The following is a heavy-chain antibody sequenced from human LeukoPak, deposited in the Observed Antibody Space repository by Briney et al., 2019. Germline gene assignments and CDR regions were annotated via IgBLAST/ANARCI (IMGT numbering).Heavy chain of an antibody. D-gene: IGHD3-10*01. CDR2: ISHNGIA. Sequence: SETLSLTCNVSGGSITVNYWGWIRQPPGKGLEWIGHISHNGIATYNPSLKSRVTILEDPSTIHYSLLLTSVTAADTAVYYCARIREDAFDIWGQGTMVTVSS. J-gene: IGHJ3*02. V-gene: IGHV4-59*12. CDR3: ARIREDAFDI. CDR1: GGSITVNY.